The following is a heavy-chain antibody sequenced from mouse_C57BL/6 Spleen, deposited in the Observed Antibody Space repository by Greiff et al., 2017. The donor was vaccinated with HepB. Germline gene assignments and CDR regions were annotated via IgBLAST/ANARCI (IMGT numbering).Heavy chain of an antibody. D-gene: IGHD3-2*02. V-gene: IGHV5-15*01. CDR3: ARPDSSGYFAY. J-gene: IGHJ3*01. CDR2: ISNLAYSI. Sequence: DVKLVESGGGLVQPGGSLKLSCAASGFTFSDYGMAWVRQAPRKGPEWVAFISNLAYSIYYADTVTGRFTISRENAKNTLYLEMSSLRSEDTAMYYCARPDSSGYFAYWGQGTLVTVSA. CDR1: GFTFSDYG.